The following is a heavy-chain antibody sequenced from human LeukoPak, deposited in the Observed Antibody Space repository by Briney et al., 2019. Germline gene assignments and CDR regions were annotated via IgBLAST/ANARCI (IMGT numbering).Heavy chain of an antibody. D-gene: IGHD4-17*01. V-gene: IGHV3-9*01. CDR1: GFTFDDYA. CDR2: ISWNSGSI. Sequence: GVSLRLSCAASGFTFDDYAMHWVRQAPGKGLEWVSGISWNSGSIGYADSVKGRFTISRDNAKNSLYLQMNSLRAEDTALYYCAKSRSDYVPRQDAFDIWGQGTMVTGSS. J-gene: IGHJ3*02. CDR3: AKSRSDYVPRQDAFDI.